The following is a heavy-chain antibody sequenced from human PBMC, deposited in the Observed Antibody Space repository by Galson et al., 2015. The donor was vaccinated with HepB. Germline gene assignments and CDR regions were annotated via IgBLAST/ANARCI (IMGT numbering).Heavy chain of an antibody. CDR2: ISDYNGNT. V-gene: IGHV1-18*01. CDR3: GIDSGIGESLPDP. CDR1: GYNFTSYG. D-gene: IGHD3-10*01. J-gene: IGHJ5*02. Sequence: QSGAEVKKPGASVKVSCKASGYNFTSYGISWVRQAPGQGLECMGRISDYNGNTKYAQKLQGRVTMTADTSTSTAHRELRSVRSDDAARYYGGIDSGIGESLPDPWGQGTLVTVSS.